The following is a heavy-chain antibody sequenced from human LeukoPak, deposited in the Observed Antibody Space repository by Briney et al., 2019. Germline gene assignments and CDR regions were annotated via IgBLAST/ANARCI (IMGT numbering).Heavy chain of an antibody. J-gene: IGHJ4*02. Sequence: PGGSLRLSCTASGLTFRNYAMSWVRQAPGKGLEWVSGISDSGGITSYADSVKGRFTISRDNSKNTLYLQMNSLRAEDTAVYYCAQLRWVSPRNCFDYWGQGTLVTVSS. V-gene: IGHV3-23*01. CDR1: GLTFRNYA. CDR2: ISDSGGIT. D-gene: IGHD1-14*01. CDR3: AQLRWVSPRNCFDY.